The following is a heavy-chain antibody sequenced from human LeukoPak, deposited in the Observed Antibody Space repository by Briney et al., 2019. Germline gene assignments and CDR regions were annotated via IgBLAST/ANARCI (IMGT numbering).Heavy chain of an antibody. V-gene: IGHV3-21*01. CDR3: ATSGGFVLPNAITGNWYMDV. D-gene: IGHD2-2*01. Sequence: PGGSLRLSCEASGFTFTSYAMHWVRQAPGKGLAWVAPITSAGGYTYYADSVKGRFTISRDNAQNSLFLQMNSLRAEDTAVYFCATSGGFVLPNAITGNWYMDVWGRGTSVTVSS. CDR2: ITSAGGYT. J-gene: IGHJ6*03. CDR1: GFTFTSYA.